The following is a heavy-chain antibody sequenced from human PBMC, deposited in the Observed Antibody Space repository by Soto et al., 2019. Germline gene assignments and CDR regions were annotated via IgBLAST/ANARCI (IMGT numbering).Heavy chain of an antibody. Sequence: PGGSLRLSCAASGFTFSSYAMSWVRQAPGKGLEWVSAISGSGGSTYYADSVKGRFTISRDNSKNTLYLQMNSLRAEETAVYYCATNGQWLVRDYGMDVWGQGTTVTSP. J-gene: IGHJ6*02. D-gene: IGHD6-19*01. CDR3: ATNGQWLVRDYGMDV. V-gene: IGHV3-23*01. CDR2: ISGSGGST. CDR1: GFTFSSYA.